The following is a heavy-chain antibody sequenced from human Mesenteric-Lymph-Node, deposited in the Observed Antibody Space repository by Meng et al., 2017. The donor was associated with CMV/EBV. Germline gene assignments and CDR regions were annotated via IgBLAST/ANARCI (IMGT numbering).Heavy chain of an antibody. J-gene: IGHJ6*02. D-gene: IGHD3-3*01. Sequence: ASVKVSCKASGYTFTSYAMHWVRQAPGQRLEWMGWINPNSGGTNYAQKFQGRVTMTRDTSISTAYMELSRLRSDDTAVYYCARVRKTGITIFGGYGMDVWGQGTTVTVSS. CDR2: INPNSGGT. CDR3: ARVRKTGITIFGGYGMDV. CDR1: GYTFTSYA. V-gene: IGHV1-2*02.